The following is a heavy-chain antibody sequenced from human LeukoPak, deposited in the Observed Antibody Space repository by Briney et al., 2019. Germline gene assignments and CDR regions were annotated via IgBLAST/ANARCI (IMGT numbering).Heavy chain of an antibody. CDR2: TYYRSKWYN. CDR3: AMAREAVAGTGYYYYYMDV. Sequence: SQTLSLTCAISGDSVSSNSAAWNWIRQSPSRGLEWLGRTYYRSKWYNDYAVSVKSRITINPDTSKNQFSLQLNSVTPEDTAVYYCAMAREAVAGTGYYYYYMDVWGKGTTVTVSS. D-gene: IGHD6-19*01. V-gene: IGHV6-1*01. J-gene: IGHJ6*03. CDR1: GDSVSSNSAA.